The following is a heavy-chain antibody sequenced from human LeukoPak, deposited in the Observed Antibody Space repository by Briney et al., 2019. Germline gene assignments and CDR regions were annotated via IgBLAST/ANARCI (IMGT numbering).Heavy chain of an antibody. V-gene: IGHV4-59*01. Sequence: SETLSLTCTVSGGSITSYSWSWIRQPPGKGLEWIGYIYSTGSTNYNPSLKSRVTMSVDTSKNQFSLKLSSVTAADTAVYYCARRGYGDYADYWGQGSLVNVSS. D-gene: IGHD4-17*01. CDR3: ARRGYGDYADY. CDR2: IYSTGST. CDR1: GGSITSYS. J-gene: IGHJ4*02.